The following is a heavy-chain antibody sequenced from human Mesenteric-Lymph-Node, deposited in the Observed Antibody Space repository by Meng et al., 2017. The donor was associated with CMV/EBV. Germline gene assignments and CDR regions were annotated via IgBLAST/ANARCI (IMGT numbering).Heavy chain of an antibody. Sequence: SVGSVISGRSDWSWMRLGTRKGLEGIGYIYSIESSVYIPSQTSRVHISVDTSKNQFSLKLSSVTAADTAVYYCARYYGSAVDAFDIWGQGTMVTVSS. V-gene: IGHV4-61*01. J-gene: IGHJ3*02. CDR1: VGSVISGRSD. D-gene: IGHD3-10*01. CDR2: IYSIESS. CDR3: ARYYGSAVDAFDI.